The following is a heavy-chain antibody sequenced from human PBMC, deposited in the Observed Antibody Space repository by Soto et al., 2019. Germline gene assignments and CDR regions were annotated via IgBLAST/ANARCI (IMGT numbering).Heavy chain of an antibody. CDR2: ISYDGSNK. Sequence: PGGSLRLSCAASGFTFSSYAMHWVRQAPGKGLGWVAVISYDGSNKYYADSVKGRFTISRDNSKNTLYLQMNSLRAEDTAVYYCARDRDGYNYVYFDYWGQGTLVTVS. D-gene: IGHD5-12*01. J-gene: IGHJ4*02. CDR3: ARDRDGYNYVYFDY. CDR1: GFTFSSYA. V-gene: IGHV3-30-3*01.